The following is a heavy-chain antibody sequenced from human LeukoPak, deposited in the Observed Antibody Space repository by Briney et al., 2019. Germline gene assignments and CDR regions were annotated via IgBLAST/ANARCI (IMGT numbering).Heavy chain of an antibody. D-gene: IGHD3-22*01. Sequence: PGGSLRLSCAASGFTFSSYDMHWVRQATGKGLEWVSAIGTAGDTYYPGSVKGRFTISRENAKNSLYLQMNSLRAGDTAVYYCARGPRSSPYDSSGNYYWGYFDYWGQGTLVTVSS. CDR3: ARGPRSSPYDSSGNYYWGYFDY. J-gene: IGHJ4*02. CDR1: GFTFSSYD. CDR2: IGTAGDT. V-gene: IGHV3-13*04.